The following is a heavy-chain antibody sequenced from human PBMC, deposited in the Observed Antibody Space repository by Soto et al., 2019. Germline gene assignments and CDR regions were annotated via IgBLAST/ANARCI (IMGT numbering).Heavy chain of an antibody. D-gene: IGHD3-3*01. J-gene: IGHJ6*02. V-gene: IGHV3-30-3*01. Sequence: QVQLVESGGGVVQPGRSLRLSCAASGFTFSSYAMHWVRQAPGKGLEWVAVISYDGSNKYYADSVKGRFTISRDNFKNSLYLQMNSLRAEDMAVYYCARDEIRFSWAYGMDVWGQGTTVTVSS. CDR1: GFTFSSYA. CDR2: ISYDGSNK. CDR3: ARDEIRFSWAYGMDV.